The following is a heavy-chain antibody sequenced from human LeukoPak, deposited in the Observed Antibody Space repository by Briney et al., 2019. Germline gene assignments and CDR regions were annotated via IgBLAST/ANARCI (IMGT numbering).Heavy chain of an antibody. Sequence: ASVKVSSKTSGYTFTTYAIHWVRQAPGQRPEWMGWINAGNGNTKYSQKFQGRVTITRDTSASTAYMELSSLRSEDTAVYYCASPYPGIAAAGHSFYYGMDVWGQGTTVTVSS. CDR3: ASPYPGIAAAGHSFYYGMDV. D-gene: IGHD6-13*01. CDR1: GYTFTTYA. V-gene: IGHV1-3*01. CDR2: INAGNGNT. J-gene: IGHJ6*02.